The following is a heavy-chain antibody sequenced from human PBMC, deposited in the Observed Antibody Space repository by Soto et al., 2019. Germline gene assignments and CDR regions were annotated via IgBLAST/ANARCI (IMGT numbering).Heavy chain of an antibody. D-gene: IGHD3-3*01. CDR3: ARHPSTSNDGSGYYWGGRPYNWFDP. V-gene: IGHV4-39*01. CDR1: GGSISSSSYY. J-gene: IGHJ5*02. Sequence: QLQLPESGPGLVKPSENLSLTCTVSGGSISSSSYYWGWIRQPPGKGLEWIGSHYYSGSTYYNPSLKSRVTISVDTSKNQFALKLSSVTAADTAVYYFARHPSTSNDGSGYYWGGRPYNWFDPWGQGTLVTVSS. CDR2: HYYSGST.